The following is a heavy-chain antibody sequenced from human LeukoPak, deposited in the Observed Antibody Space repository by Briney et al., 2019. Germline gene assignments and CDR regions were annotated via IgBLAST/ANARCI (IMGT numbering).Heavy chain of an antibody. V-gene: IGHV3-23*01. CDR3: AKSGNNGGKRGGNDY. Sequence: GGSLRLSCAASGFTFSSCDMSWVRQAPGKGVEWVSGISATGGITYYADSVKGRFTISRDNSKNTLYVQMNSLRAEDTAVYYCAKSGNNGGKRGGNDYWGQGTLVTVSS. J-gene: IGHJ4*02. CDR2: ISATGGIT. D-gene: IGHD4-23*01. CDR1: GFTFSSCD.